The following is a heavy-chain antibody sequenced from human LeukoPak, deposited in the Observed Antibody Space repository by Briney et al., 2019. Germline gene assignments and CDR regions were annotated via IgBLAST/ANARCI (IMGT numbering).Heavy chain of an antibody. CDR3: ATLYYYGSGSQRAFDI. Sequence: GGSLRLSCAVSGFTFSDHYMTWIRQAPGKGLEYISYLSNTGSDISYADSVKGRFTISRDNAKNSLYLQMNSLRAEDTAVYYCATLYYYGSGSQRAFDIWGQGTMVTVSS. CDR2: LSNTGSDI. V-gene: IGHV3-11*04. CDR1: GFTFSDHY. J-gene: IGHJ3*02. D-gene: IGHD3-10*01.